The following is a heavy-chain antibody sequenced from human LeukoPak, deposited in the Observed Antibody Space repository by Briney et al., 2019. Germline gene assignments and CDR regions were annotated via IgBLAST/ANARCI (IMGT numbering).Heavy chain of an antibody. Sequence: GGSLRLSCAASGVTFSSYAVSWVRQAPGKGLEWVSAISGSGGSTYYADSVKGRFTISRDNSKNTLYLQMNSLRAEDTAVYYCAKRQYSSGWYNFDYWGQGTLVTVSS. CDR2: ISGSGGST. CDR1: GVTFSSYA. D-gene: IGHD6-19*01. CDR3: AKRQYSSGWYNFDY. J-gene: IGHJ4*02. V-gene: IGHV3-23*01.